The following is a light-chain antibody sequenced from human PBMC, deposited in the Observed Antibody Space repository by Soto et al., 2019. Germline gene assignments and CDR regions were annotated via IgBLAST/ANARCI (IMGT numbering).Light chain of an antibody. CDR2: GAS. CDR1: QSLSRN. V-gene: IGKV3-15*01. CDR3: QQYNNWPPFAWT. J-gene: IGKJ1*01. Sequence: EIVMTQSPATLSVSPGERATLSCRASQSLSRNLAWYQQKAGQAPRLLIYGASTRATGIPARFSGSGSGTEFTLTISSLQSEDFAVYYCQQYNNWPPFAWTFGQGTKVDI.